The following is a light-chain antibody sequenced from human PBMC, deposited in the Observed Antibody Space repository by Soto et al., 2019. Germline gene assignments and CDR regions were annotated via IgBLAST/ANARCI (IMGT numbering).Light chain of an antibody. Sequence: AIRMTQSPSSLSASTGDRVTITCRASQSISSYLAWYQQKPGKAPKLLIYAASTLQSGVPSRFSGSGSGTDFTLTISCLQSEDFATYYCQQYYSYPFTFGEGTKVDI. J-gene: IGKJ4*02. CDR2: AAS. V-gene: IGKV1-8*01. CDR3: QQYYSYPFT. CDR1: QSISSY.